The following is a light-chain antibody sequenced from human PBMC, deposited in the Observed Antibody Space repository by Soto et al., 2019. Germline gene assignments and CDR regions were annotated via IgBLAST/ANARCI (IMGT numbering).Light chain of an antibody. V-gene: IGKV1-5*03. Sequence: DIQMTQSPSTLSPSVGDRFTITCRASQSISSWLAWYQQKPGKAPKLLIYKASSLESGVPSRFSGSGSGTEFTLTISSLQPDDFATYYCQQYNSYSVTFGGGTKVDIK. CDR1: QSISSW. CDR2: KAS. J-gene: IGKJ4*01. CDR3: QQYNSYSVT.